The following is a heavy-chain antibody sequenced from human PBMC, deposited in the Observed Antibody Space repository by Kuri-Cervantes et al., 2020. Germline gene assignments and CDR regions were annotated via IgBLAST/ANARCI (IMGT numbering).Heavy chain of an antibody. V-gene: IGHV4-59*08. D-gene: IGHD2-15*01. CDR3: ARLLGYCSGGSCNWFDP. Sequence: SETLSLTCTVSGGSISSYYWSWIRQPPGKGLEWIGSIYHSGSTYYNPSLKSRVTISVDTSKNQFSLKLSSVTAADTAVYYCARLLGYCSGGSCNWFDPWGQGTLVTVSS. J-gene: IGHJ5*02. CDR1: GGSISSYY. CDR2: IYHSGST.